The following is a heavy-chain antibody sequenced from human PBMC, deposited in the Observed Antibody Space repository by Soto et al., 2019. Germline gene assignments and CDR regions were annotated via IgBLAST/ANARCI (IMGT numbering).Heavy chain of an antibody. CDR2: IRSKANSYAT. J-gene: IGHJ6*02. Sequence: GGSLRLSCAASGFTFSGSAMHWVRQASGKGLEWVGRIRSKANSYATAYAASVKGRFTISRDDSKNTAYLQMNSLKTEDTAVHYCTRQSPEDYYGMDVWGQGTTVTVSS. V-gene: IGHV3-73*01. CDR1: GFTFSGSA. CDR3: TRQSPEDYYGMDV.